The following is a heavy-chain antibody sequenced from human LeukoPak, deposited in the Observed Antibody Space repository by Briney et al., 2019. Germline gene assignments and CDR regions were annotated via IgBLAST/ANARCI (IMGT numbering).Heavy chain of an antibody. Sequence: ASVKVSCKASGYTFTSYGISWVRQAPGQGLEWMGWISAYNGNTNYAQKLQGRVTMTTDTSTSTAYMELRSLRSDDTAVYYCASLTALTLNYDFWSGYYLWGQGTLVTVSS. D-gene: IGHD3-3*01. CDR3: ASLTALTLNYDFWSGYYL. J-gene: IGHJ4*02. CDR1: GYTFTSYG. CDR2: ISAYNGNT. V-gene: IGHV1-18*01.